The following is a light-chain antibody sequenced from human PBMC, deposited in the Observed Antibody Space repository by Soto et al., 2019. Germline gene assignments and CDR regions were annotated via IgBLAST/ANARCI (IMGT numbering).Light chain of an antibody. J-gene: IGKJ1*01. V-gene: IGKV3-11*01. CDR3: QQRTNWPPWT. CDR2: DAS. CDR1: QSVSSY. Sequence: EIVLTQSPATLSLSPGERATLSCRASQSVSSYLAWYQQKPGQAPRLLIYDASNRATGIPARFSGSGSGTDFPLPILGLEPEDFAVFYWQQRTNWPPWTFVQGTKVEIK.